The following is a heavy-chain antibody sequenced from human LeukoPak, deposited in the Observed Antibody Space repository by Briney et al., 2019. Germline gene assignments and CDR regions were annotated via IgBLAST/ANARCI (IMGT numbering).Heavy chain of an antibody. CDR2: IYQSGST. V-gene: IGHV4-39*07. Sequence: SETLSLTCNVSGDSISSSTDCWGWIRQPPGKGLEWIGCIYQSGSTYYNPSLKSRVTISVDTSKNQFSLRLSSVTAADTAVYYCARDRRLASYDCWGQGTLVTVSS. CDR1: GDSISSSTDC. J-gene: IGHJ4*02. CDR3: ARDRRLASYDC.